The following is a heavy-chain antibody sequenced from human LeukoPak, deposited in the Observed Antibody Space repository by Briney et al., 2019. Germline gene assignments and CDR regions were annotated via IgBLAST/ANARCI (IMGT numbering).Heavy chain of an antibody. J-gene: IGHJ5*02. V-gene: IGHV3-23*01. D-gene: IGHD6-6*01. Sequence: PGGSLRLSCAASGFTFNSYAMSWVRQAPGKGLEWVSTISGSGSSTYYADSVKGRFTISRDNSQNTVDLQMNSLRPDDTAVYYCAKDPQAALPTYNWFDPWGQGTLITVSS. CDR3: AKDPQAALPTYNWFDP. CDR2: ISGSGSST. CDR1: GFTFNSYA.